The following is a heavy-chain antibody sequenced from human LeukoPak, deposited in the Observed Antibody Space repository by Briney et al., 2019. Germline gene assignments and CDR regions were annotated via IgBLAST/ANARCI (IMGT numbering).Heavy chain of an antibody. D-gene: IGHD2-2*01. J-gene: IGHJ4*02. Sequence: ISSGSDYIYHADSVRGRFTISRDNARNSLYLQMNSLRAEDTAVYYCARRLSLGMPGGFDFWGQGILVTVSS. V-gene: IGHV3-21*06. CDR3: ARRLSLGMPGGFDF. CDR2: ISSGSDYI.